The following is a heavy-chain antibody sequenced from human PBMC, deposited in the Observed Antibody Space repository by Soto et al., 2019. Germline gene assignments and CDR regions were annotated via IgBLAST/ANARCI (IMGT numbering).Heavy chain of an antibody. CDR3: ARWREQQLSRGYYGMDV. CDR1: GFTFSSYA. J-gene: IGHJ6*02. D-gene: IGHD6-13*01. V-gene: IGHV3-23*01. CDR2: ISGRGEST. Sequence: EAQLLESGGGLVQPGGSLRLSCAASGFTFSSYAMSWVRQAPGKGLEWGSAISGRGESTNYADSVKGRFTISRDNTKNTLILQMNSLRAEDTAVYYCARWREQQLSRGYYGMDVWGQGTTVTAS.